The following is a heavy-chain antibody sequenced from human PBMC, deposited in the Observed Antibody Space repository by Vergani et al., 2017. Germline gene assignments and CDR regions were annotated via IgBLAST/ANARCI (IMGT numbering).Heavy chain of an antibody. CDR3: WRVADFYGLGSRLLDL. CDR2: MYHSGST. D-gene: IGHD3-10*01. J-gene: IGHJ5*02. V-gene: IGHV4-59*01. Sequence: QVRLQESGPGLVKPSETLSLTCSVSGGSMSGYYWSWIRQPPGKELEWIGYMYHSGSTNYNPSLATRVTISGDTSKNPFSLKLNSVTAADTAVYYCWRVADFYGLGSRLLDLWGQGILVTVSS. CDR1: GGSMSGYY.